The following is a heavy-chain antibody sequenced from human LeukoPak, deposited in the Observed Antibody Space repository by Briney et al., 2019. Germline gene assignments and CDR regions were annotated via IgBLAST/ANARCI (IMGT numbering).Heavy chain of an antibody. CDR2: IYYSGST. V-gene: IGHV4-59*01. D-gene: IGHD3-22*01. Sequence: SETLSLTCTVSGGSISSYYWSWIRQPPGKGLEWIGYIYYSGSTNYNPSLKSRVTISVDTSKNQFSLKLSSVTAADTAVYYCTRGRAYYDSTGYYYWGQGILVTVSS. CDR1: GGSISSYY. CDR3: TRGRAYYDSTGYYY. J-gene: IGHJ4*02.